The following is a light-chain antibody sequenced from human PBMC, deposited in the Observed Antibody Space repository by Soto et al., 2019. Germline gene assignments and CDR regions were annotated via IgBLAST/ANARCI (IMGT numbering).Light chain of an antibody. CDR2: DAS. CDR1: QSVSSY. J-gene: IGKJ1*01. CDR3: LQRSNWPWT. V-gene: IGKV3-11*01. Sequence: EIVLTQSPATLSLSPGERATLSCRASQSVSSYLAWYQQKPGQAPRLLIYDASNRATGIPARFSGSGSGTHFTPTISSLEPEDFAVYYCLQRSNWPWTFGQGTKVEIK.